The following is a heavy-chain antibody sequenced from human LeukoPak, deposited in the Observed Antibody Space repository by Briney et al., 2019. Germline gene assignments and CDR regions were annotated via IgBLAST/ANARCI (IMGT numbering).Heavy chain of an antibody. Sequence: PSETLSLTCTVSGDSISSTSYYWGWIRQPPGKGLEWLGRIYYSGATYYSPSLKSRVTISRDTSNNRFSLELTSVTAADTAVYYCARQGLQQPLPGSNLWGQGTLVTVSS. CDR2: IYYSGAT. D-gene: IGHD6-13*01. CDR1: GDSISSTSYY. V-gene: IGHV4-39*01. CDR3: ARQGLQQPLPGSNL. J-gene: IGHJ5*02.